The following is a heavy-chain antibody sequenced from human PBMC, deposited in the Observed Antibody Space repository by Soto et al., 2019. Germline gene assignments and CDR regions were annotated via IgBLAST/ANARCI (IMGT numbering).Heavy chain of an antibody. V-gene: IGHV3-7*01. D-gene: IGHD5-18*01. CDR3: ARGDTPMITGMDSFDI. CDR1: GFTFSRYW. CDR2: IKKDGTEK. Sequence: GVSLRLSCAASGFTFSRYWMNWVRQAPGKGLEWVANIKKDGTEKNYVDSVKGRFTISRDNAKNSLYLQMDSLRAEDTAVYFCARGDTPMITGMDSFDIWGQGTLVTVSS. J-gene: IGHJ3*02.